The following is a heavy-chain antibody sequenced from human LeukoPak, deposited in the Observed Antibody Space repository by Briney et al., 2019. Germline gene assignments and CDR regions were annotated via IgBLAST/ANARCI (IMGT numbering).Heavy chain of an antibody. V-gene: IGHV4-59*01. CDR1: GGSISSYY. D-gene: IGHD6-6*01. Sequence: PSETLSLTCTVSGGSISSYYWSWIRQPPGKGLEWIGYIYYSGSTNYNPSLKSRVTISVDTSKNQFSLKLSSVTAADTAVYYCARGSSSSSFFIDYWGQGTLVTVSS. CDR3: ARGSSSSSFFIDY. J-gene: IGHJ4*02. CDR2: IYYSGST.